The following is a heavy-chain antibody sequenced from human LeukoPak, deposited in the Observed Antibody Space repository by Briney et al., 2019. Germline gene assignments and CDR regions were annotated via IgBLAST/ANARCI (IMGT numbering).Heavy chain of an antibody. CDR1: GVSISSYY. D-gene: IGHD2-8*02. CDR2: IYYSGST. J-gene: IGHJ6*03. Sequence: PSQTLSLTCTVSGVSISSYYRSWIRHPPGTGLEWIGCIYYSGSTNYNPSLKSRVTISVDTPKNQFSLKLSSVTAADTAVYYCATTSTGDYYYYYMDVWGKGTTVTVSS. CDR3: ATTSTGDYYYYYMDV. V-gene: IGHV4-59*01.